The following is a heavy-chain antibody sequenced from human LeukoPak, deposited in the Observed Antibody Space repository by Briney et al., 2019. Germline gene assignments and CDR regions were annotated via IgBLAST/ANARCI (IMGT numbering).Heavy chain of an antibody. CDR1: ASTFSTYA. Sequence: ASVKVSCKASASTFSTYAIHWVRQAPGQGLEWMGWISTGNGNTRYSKAFQDRVTITRDTSASTVYMDLRGLRSEDMAVYYCARENYYRIGRFDRAYLDDWGQGTLVTVSS. CDR3: ARENYYRIGRFDRAYLDD. CDR2: ISTGNGNT. D-gene: IGHD3-10*01. V-gene: IGHV1-3*03. J-gene: IGHJ4*02.